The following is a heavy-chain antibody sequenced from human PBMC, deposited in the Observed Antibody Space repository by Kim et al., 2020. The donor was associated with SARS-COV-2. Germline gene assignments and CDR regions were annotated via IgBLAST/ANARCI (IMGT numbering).Heavy chain of an antibody. CDR1: GFNFNSYS. D-gene: IGHD3-10*01. CDR2: ISSSSNTV. CDR3: ARCPLSMTMVRGMITNTLFYYYNMDG. V-gene: IGHV3-48*02. Sequence: GGSLRLSCTVSGFNFNSYSMNWVRQAPGKGLEWVSYISSSSNTVYYAGSVRGRFTISRDNAKNSLFLQMNSLRDEDTAVYYCARCPLSMTMVRGMITNTLFYYYNMDGWGQGTPVTVSS. J-gene: IGHJ6*02.